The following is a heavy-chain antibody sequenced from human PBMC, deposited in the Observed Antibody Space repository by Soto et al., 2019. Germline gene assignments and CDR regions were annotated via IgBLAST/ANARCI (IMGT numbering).Heavy chain of an antibody. V-gene: IGHV3-30*03. CDR2: ISSDGSVK. D-gene: IGHD6-25*01. J-gene: IGHJ1*01. CDR1: EFIFSSYG. CDR3: AREGHSRGYGAYLQH. Sequence: QVQLVESGGGVVQPGRSLRHSCAASEFIFSSYGMHWVRQAPGKGLEWVAVISSDGSVKYYADSVKGRFTISRDNSKNTLYLQMNSLRTEDTAVYHCAREGHSRGYGAYLQHWGQGTLVTVSS.